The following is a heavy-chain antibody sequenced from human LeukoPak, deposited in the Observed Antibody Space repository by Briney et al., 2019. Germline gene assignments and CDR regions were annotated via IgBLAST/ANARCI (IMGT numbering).Heavy chain of an antibody. J-gene: IGHJ4*02. V-gene: IGHV4-4*02. D-gene: IGHD6-13*01. CDR2: IYHTGSS. CDR1: GGSISSGSW. Sequence: PSGTLSLTCAVSGGSISSGSWWTWVRQPPGKGLEWIGEIYHTGSSNHNPSLKSRVTISVDKSKNQFSLKLSSVTAADTAVYYCAKTSWAAAGTFDYWGQGTLVTVSS. CDR3: AKTSWAAAGTFDY.